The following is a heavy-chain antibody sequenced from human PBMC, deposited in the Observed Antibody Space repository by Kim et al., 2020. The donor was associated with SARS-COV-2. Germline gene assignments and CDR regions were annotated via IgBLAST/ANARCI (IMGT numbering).Heavy chain of an antibody. CDR2: ISSSSSYI. D-gene: IGHD6-19*01. CDR3: ARDEQWLVPPFYYYGMDV. Sequence: GGSLRLSCAASGFTFSSYSMNWVRQAPGKGLEWVSSISSSSSYIYYADSVKGRFTISRDNAKNSLYLQMNSLRAEDTAVYYCARDEQWLVPPFYYYGMDVWGQGTTVTVSS. V-gene: IGHV3-21*01. J-gene: IGHJ6*02. CDR1: GFTFSSYS.